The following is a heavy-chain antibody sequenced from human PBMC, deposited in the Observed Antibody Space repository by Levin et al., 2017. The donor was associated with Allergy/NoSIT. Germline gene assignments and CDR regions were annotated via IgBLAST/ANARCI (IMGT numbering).Heavy chain of an antibody. D-gene: IGHD3-9*01. V-gene: IGHV4-61*01. J-gene: IGHJ4*02. CDR1: GGSVSSAHYY. CDR3: ARCRRDYDMLTGWDFYFDY. Sequence: SDTLSLTCTVSGGSVSSAHYYWSWIRQAPGKGLEWIAYMYSSGSSQYNPSLKSRVTISVDTSQNHFSLKLISVTAADTAVYYCARCRRDYDMLTGWDFYFDYWGQGTLVTVSS. CDR2: MYSSGSS.